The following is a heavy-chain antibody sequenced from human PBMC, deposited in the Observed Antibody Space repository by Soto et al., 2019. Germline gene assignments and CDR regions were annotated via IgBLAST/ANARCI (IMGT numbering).Heavy chain of an antibody. CDR3: ARSQGGSSSLDIYYYYYYGMDV. D-gene: IGHD2-15*01. CDR1: GGTFSTYA. CDR2: VIPIFGTP. V-gene: IGHV1-69*01. J-gene: IGHJ6*02. Sequence: QVQLVQSGAEVKKPGSSVKVSCKAPGGTFSTYAISWVRQAPGQGLEXXGGVIPIFGTPKYAQKFQGRVTITADESTSTGYMELRSLRSEDTAVYYCARSQGGSSSLDIYYYYYYGMDVWGQGTTVTVSS.